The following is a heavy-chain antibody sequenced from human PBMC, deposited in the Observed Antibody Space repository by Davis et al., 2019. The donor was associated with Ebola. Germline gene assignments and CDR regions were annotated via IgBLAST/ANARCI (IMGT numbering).Heavy chain of an antibody. CDR1: GYSFTNYW. V-gene: IGHV5-51*01. J-gene: IGHJ3*02. CDR2: IYPGDSDT. Sequence: GESLKISCKGSGYSFTNYWIGWVRQMPGKGLEWLGIIYPGDSDTRYSPSFQGQVTISADKSTSTAYLQWSSLKASDTAMYYCASLRRTITGMDDAFDIWGQGTMVTVSS. D-gene: IGHD2-8*02. CDR3: ASLRRTITGMDDAFDI.